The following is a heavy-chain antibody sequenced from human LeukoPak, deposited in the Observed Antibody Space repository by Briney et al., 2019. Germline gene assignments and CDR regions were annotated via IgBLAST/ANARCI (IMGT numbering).Heavy chain of an antibody. V-gene: IGHV3-11*01. J-gene: IGHJ4*02. CDR1: GFTFSDYY. CDR2: ISSSGSTI. D-gene: IGHD2-15*01. Sequence: PGGSLRLSCAASGFTFSDYYMSWIRQAPGKGLEWVSYISSSGSTIYYADSVKGRFTISRDNAKNSLYLQMNSLRAEDTAVYYCTTQVCSGGSCYSSWFDYWGQGTLVTVSS. CDR3: TTQVCSGGSCYSSWFDY.